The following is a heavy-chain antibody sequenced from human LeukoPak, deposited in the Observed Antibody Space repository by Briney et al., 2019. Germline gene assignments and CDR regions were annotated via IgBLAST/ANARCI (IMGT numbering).Heavy chain of an antibody. CDR2: IYYSGST. Sequence: SETLSLTCTVSGGSISSYYWSWIRQPPGKGLEWIGYIYYSGSTNYNPSLKSRVTISVDTSKNQFSLKLSSVTAADTAVYYCARDYSLFDYWGQGTLVTVSS. CDR1: GGSISSYY. D-gene: IGHD4-11*01. CDR3: ARDYSLFDY. V-gene: IGHV4-59*12. J-gene: IGHJ4*02.